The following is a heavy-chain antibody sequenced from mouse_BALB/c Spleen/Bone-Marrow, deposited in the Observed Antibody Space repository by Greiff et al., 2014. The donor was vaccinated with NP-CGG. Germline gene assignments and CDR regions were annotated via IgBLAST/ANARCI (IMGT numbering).Heavy chain of an antibody. J-gene: IGHJ3*01. CDR2: IPPGSGTT. D-gene: IGHD1-1*01. CDR1: GYTFTSYW. Sequence: DLVKPGASVKLSCKASGYTFTSYWINWIKQRPGQGLEWIGRIPPGSGTTYYNEMFKGKATLTVDTSSTTAYIQLSSLSSEDSAVYFCAGGSYYYGSSSPWFAYWGQGTLVTVSA. CDR3: AGGSYYYGSSSPWFAY. V-gene: IGHV1S41*01.